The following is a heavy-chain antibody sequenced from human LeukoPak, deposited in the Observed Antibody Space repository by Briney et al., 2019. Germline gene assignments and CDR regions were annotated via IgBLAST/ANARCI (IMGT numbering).Heavy chain of an antibody. CDR3: ARGRGVPAAIWAYNWNQNRLDY. CDR1: GGSFSGYY. CDR2: INHSGST. J-gene: IGHJ4*02. D-gene: IGHD2-2*01. Sequence: SETLSLTCAVYGGSFSGYYWSWIRQPPGKGLEWIGEINHSGSTNYNPSLKSRVTTSVDTSKNQFSLKLSSVTAADTAVYYCARGRGVPAAIWAYNWNQNRLDYWGQGTLVTVSS. V-gene: IGHV4-34*01.